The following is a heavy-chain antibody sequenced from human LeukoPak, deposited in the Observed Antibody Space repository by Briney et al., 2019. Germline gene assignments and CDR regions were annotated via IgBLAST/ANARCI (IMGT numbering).Heavy chain of an antibody. V-gene: IGHV3-21*01. CDR1: GFTFSSYS. CDR2: ISSSSSYI. Sequence: GGSLRLSCAASGFTFSSYSMNWVRQAPGKGLEWVSSISSSSSYIYYADSVKGRFTISRDNAKNSLFLQMNSLRAEDTAVYYCARVGYSSGRYGWFDPWGQGTLVTVSS. D-gene: IGHD6-19*01. CDR3: ARVGYSSGRYGWFDP. J-gene: IGHJ5*02.